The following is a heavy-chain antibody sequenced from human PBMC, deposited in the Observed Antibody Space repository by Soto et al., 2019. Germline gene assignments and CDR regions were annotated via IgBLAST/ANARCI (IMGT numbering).Heavy chain of an antibody. CDR3: ARDHAAVAGTSAFDY. J-gene: IGHJ4*02. CDR1: GGTFSSYA. Sequence: QVQLVQSGAEVKKPGSSVKVSCKASGGTFSSYAISWVRQAPGQGLEWMAGIIPIFGTANYAQKFQGRVTITADESTSTAYMELGSLGSEDTDVYYCARDHAAVAGTSAFDYWGQGTLVPVSS. V-gene: IGHV1-69*01. CDR2: IIPIFGTA. D-gene: IGHD6-19*01.